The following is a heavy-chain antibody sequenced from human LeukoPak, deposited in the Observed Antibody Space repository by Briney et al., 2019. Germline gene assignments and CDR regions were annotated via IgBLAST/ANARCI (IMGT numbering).Heavy chain of an antibody. Sequence: GASVKVSCKVSGYTLTELSMHWVRQAPGKGLEWMGGFDPEDGETIYAQKFQGRVTMTEDTSIDTAYMELSSLRSEDTAVYYCATGVRYCSSTSCYAGIDYYYYYGMDVWGQGTTVTVSS. CDR1: GYTLTELS. D-gene: IGHD2-2*01. J-gene: IGHJ6*02. CDR2: FDPEDGET. V-gene: IGHV1-24*01. CDR3: ATGVRYCSSTSCYAGIDYYYYYGMDV.